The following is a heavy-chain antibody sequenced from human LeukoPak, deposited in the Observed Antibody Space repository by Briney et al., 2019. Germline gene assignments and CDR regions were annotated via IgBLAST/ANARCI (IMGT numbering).Heavy chain of an antibody. D-gene: IGHD3-3*01. CDR3: AKDRTIFGVVTFYYYYGMDV. Sequence: GGSLRLSCAASGFTFSSYAMSWVRQTPGKGLEWVLAISGSGGSTYYADSVKGRFTISRDNSKNTLYLQMNSLRAEDTAVYYCAKDRTIFGVVTFYYYYGMDVWGQGTTVTVSS. CDR1: GFTFSSYA. J-gene: IGHJ6*02. CDR2: ISGSGGST. V-gene: IGHV3-23*01.